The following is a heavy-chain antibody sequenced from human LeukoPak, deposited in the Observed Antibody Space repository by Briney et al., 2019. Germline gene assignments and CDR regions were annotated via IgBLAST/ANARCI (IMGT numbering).Heavy chain of an antibody. CDR3: AGHVLRYFDRLPEAGVFDY. CDR2: IIPIFGTA. J-gene: IGHJ4*02. CDR1: GGTFSSYA. D-gene: IGHD3-9*01. Sequence: SVKVSCKASGGTFSSYAISWVRQAPGQGLEWMGGIIPIFGTANYAQKFQGRVTITADKSTSTAYMELSSLRSEDTAVYYCAGHVLRYFDRLPEAGVFDYWGQGTLVTVSP. V-gene: IGHV1-69*06.